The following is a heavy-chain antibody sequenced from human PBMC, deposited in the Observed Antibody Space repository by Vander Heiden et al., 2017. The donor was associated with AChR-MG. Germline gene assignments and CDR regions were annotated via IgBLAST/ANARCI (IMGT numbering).Heavy chain of an antibody. CDR1: GFTFDDYA. J-gene: IGHJ4*02. D-gene: IGHD3-10*02. V-gene: IGHV3-9*01. Sequence: EVQLVESGGGLVQPGRSLRLSCAAPGFTFDDYAMHWVRQAPGKGLEWVSGISWNSGSIGYADSVKGRFTISRDNAKNSLYLQMNSLRAEDTALYYCAKGRATTFVTYFDYWGQGTLVTVSS. CDR2: ISWNSGSI. CDR3: AKGRATTFVTYFDY.